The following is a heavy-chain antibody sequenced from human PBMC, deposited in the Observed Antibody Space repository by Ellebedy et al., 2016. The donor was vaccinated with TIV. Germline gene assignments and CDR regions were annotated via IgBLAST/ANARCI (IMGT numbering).Heavy chain of an antibody. CDR1: GFSFRSYW. Sequence: GGSLRLSCAASGFSFRSYWMSWVRQVPGKGLEWVANIRQDGSEKYYVDSVKGRFTISRDKAKNSLFLQMNSLRAKDTAVYYCATDGSYGDHLFPQHAFTTWGQGTMVSVSS. CDR3: ATDGSYGDHLFPQHAFTT. D-gene: IGHD4-17*01. CDR2: IRQDGSEK. V-gene: IGHV3-7*01. J-gene: IGHJ3*02.